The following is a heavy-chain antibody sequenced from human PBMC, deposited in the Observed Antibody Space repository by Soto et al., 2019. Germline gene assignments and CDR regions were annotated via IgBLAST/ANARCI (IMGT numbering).Heavy chain of an antibody. CDR3: AKDRGGFAGCWEYFDS. CDR2: ISGSGGST. J-gene: IGHJ4*02. Sequence: EVHLLESGGGLVQPGGSLRLSCAASGFTFAGYSTMSWVRQAPGKGLEWVSSISGSGGSTYYADSVKGRFTISRDNSKNTLYLQRNALSAEDTAFYYCAKDRGGFAGCWEYFDSWGQGALVTVSS. D-gene: IGHD1-26*01. V-gene: IGHV3-23*01. CDR1: GFTFAGYST.